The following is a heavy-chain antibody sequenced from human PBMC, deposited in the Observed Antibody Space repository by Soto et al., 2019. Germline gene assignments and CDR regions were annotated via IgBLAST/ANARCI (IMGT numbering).Heavy chain of an antibody. CDR3: ARDPRTARASAMDV. CDR2: IWYDGSNE. J-gene: IGHJ6*02. CDR1: RFIFSNFG. D-gene: IGHD6-6*01. V-gene: IGHV3-33*01. Sequence: GSLRLSCAASRFIFSNFGMHWVRQAPGKGLEWVAGIWYDGSNEVSADSVKARFTISRDNSKNTLYLQMTSLRAEDTAVYYCARDPRTARASAMDVWGQGTTVTVSS.